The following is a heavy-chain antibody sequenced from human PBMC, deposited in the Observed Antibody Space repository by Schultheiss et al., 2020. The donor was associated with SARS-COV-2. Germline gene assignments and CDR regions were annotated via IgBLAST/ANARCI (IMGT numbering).Heavy chain of an antibody. V-gene: IGHV3-33*08. J-gene: IGHJ1*01. CDR1: GFTFSSYG. D-gene: IGHD6-19*01. CDR2: IWYDGSNK. Sequence: GESLKISCAASGFTFSSYGMHWVRQAPGKGLEWVAVIWYDGSNKYYADSVKGRFTISRDNSKNTLYLQMNSLRAEDTAVYYCAREISSGWHGGYFQHWGQGTLVTVSS. CDR3: AREISSGWHGGYFQH.